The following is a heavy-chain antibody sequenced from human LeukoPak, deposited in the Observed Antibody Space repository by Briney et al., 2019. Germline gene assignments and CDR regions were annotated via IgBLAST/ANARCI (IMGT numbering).Heavy chain of an antibody. CDR2: LSGSGSST. J-gene: IGHJ4*02. V-gene: IGHV3-23*01. Sequence: GGALRLSCAASGYILRNYDISWVRQAPGRGLEWVSSLSGSGSSTYYADSVRCRFTISRDRSKNTLYVQMNSLRAEDMVVYYCAKFDYGDYWGQGTLVTVSS. CDR1: GYILRNYD. CDR3: AKFDYGDY.